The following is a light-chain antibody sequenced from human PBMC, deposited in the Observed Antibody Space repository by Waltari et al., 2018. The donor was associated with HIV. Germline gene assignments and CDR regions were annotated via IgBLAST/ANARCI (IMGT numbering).Light chain of an antibody. Sequence: SYELTQPPSVSVSPGQTARITCSGDALPKNYAYWYQQKSGQAPVLVIYEDSKRPSGIPERFSGSSSGTMATLTIRGAQVEDEADYYCYSTDSSGNHGVFGTGTTVTVL. CDR3: YSTDSSGNHGV. J-gene: IGLJ1*01. CDR1: ALPKNY. V-gene: IGLV3-10*01. CDR2: EDS.